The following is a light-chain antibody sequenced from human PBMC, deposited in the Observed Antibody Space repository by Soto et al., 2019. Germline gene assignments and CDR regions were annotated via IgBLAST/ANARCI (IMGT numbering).Light chain of an antibody. Sequence: QSALTQPASVSGSPGQSITISCTGTSSDVGGYNYVSWYQQHPGKAPKLMIYHVSNRPSGVSNRFSGSKSGNTASLTISGLQAEDVADYYCSSYASSSTLYVFGAGTKVTVL. CDR3: SSYASSSTLYV. V-gene: IGLV2-14*03. J-gene: IGLJ1*01. CDR2: HVS. CDR1: SSDVGGYNY.